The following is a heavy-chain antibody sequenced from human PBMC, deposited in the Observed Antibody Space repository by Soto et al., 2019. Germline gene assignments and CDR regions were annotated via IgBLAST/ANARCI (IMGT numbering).Heavy chain of an antibody. J-gene: IGHJ6*02. D-gene: IGHD3-3*01. CDR3: ATSSYYDFWSGYSTYYYYGMDV. CDR2: IYYSGST. CDR1: GGSISSDY. V-gene: IGHV4-59*01. Sequence: SETLSLTCTVSGGSISSDYWSWIRQPPGKGLEWIGYIYYSGSTNYNPSLKSRVTISVDTSKNQFSLKLSSVTAADTAVYYCATSSYYDFWSGYSTYYYYGMDVWGQGTTVTVSS.